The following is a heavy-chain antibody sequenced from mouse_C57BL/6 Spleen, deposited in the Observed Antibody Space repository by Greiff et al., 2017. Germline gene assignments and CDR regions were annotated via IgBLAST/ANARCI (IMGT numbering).Heavy chain of an antibody. V-gene: IGHV1-61*01. D-gene: IGHD1-1*01. J-gene: IGHJ2*01. CDR3: ARYGSNYFDY. CDR2: IYPSDSET. Sequence: VQLQQPGAALVRPGSSVKLSCKASGYTFTSYWMDWVQQRPGQGLEWIGNIYPSDSETHYNQKFKDKATLTVDKSSSTAYMQLSSLTSEDSAVYYCARYGSNYFDYWGQGTTLTVSS. CDR1: GYTFTSYW.